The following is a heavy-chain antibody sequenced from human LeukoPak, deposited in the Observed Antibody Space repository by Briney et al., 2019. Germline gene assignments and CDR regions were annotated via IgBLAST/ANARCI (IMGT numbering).Heavy chain of an antibody. CDR2: IYYSGST. CDR1: GYSISSGYY. V-gene: IGHV4-61*01. D-gene: IGHD3-10*01. J-gene: IGHJ5*02. CDR3: ARDWRFGEWENNWFDP. Sequence: SETLSLTCTVSGYSISSGYYWGWIRRPPGKGLEWIGYIYYSGSTNYNPSLKSRVTISVDTSKNQFSLKLSSVTAADTAVYYCARDWRFGEWENNWFDPWGQGTLVTVSS.